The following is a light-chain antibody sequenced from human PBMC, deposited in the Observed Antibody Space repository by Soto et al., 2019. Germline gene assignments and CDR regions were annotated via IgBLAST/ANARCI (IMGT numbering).Light chain of an antibody. CDR1: NIGSKN. Sequence: SSELTQPPSVSVAPGQTARITCGGNNIGSKNVQWYQQKPGQAPVLVVYDDSDRPSGIPERFSGSKSGNMATLTISRVEAGDEADYYCQVWDSSSDHVVFGGGTKLTVL. J-gene: IGLJ2*01. V-gene: IGLV3-21*02. CDR2: DDS. CDR3: QVWDSSSDHVV.